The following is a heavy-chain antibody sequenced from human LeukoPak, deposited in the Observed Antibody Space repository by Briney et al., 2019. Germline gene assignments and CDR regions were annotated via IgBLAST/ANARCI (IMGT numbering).Heavy chain of an antibody. CDR1: GYTFTGYY. Sequence: ASVKVSCKASGYTFTGYYMHWVRQAPGQGLEWMGWINPNSGGINYAQKFQGRVTMTRDTSISTAYMELSRLRSDDTAVYYCARLGYCSGGSCYIYAFDIWGQGTMVTVSS. J-gene: IGHJ3*02. V-gene: IGHV1-2*02. CDR3: ARLGYCSGGSCYIYAFDI. D-gene: IGHD2-15*01. CDR2: INPNSGGI.